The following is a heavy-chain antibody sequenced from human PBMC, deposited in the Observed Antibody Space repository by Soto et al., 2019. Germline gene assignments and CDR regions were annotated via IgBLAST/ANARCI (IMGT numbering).Heavy chain of an antibody. CDR2: INTGTDKT. Sequence: ASVKVSCKASGYIFTDYAIHWVRQAPGQRLEWMGWINTGTDKTEYSQTFQGRVTFTRDTSANTAYMELSSLRSEDTAVYYCTTRQHYDSSGYYPYYFDYWGQGTLVTVSS. D-gene: IGHD3-22*01. CDR1: GYIFTDYA. V-gene: IGHV1-3*04. J-gene: IGHJ4*02. CDR3: TTRQHYDSSGYYPYYFDY.